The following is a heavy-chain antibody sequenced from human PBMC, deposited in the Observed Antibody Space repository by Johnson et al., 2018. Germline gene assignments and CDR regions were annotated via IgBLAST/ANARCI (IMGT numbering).Heavy chain of an antibody. CDR1: GFSFSTYS. D-gene: IGHD3-16*01. CDR3: ARGRFEEASFDV. CDR2: ISTSSTTI. J-gene: IGHJ3*01. V-gene: IGHV3-48*01. Sequence: VQLVESGGGLVQPGESLRLSCAASGFSFSTYSMSWVRQAPGKGLEWLAYISTSSTTIYYRDFVKGRFTISRDNVKNSVFLQMNSLTAEDTAVYYCARGRFEEASFDVWAKGHWSPSLQ.